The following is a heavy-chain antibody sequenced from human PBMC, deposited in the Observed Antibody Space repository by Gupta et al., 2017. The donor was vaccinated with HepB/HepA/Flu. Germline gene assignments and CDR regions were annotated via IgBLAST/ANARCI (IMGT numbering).Heavy chain of an antibody. CDR1: GFSLSNARMG. J-gene: IGHJ6*03. V-gene: IGHV2-26*01. D-gene: IGHD2-2*01. CDR2: IFSNDEK. Sequence: QVTLKESGPVLVKPTETLTLTCTVSGFSLSNARMGVSWIRQPPGKALEWLAHIFSNDEKSYSTSLKSRLTISKDTSKSQVVLTMTNMDPVDTATYYCARMGRGRDIVVVPAAMRPTYYYYMDVWGKGTTVTVSS. CDR3: ARMGRGRDIVVVPAAMRPTYYYYMDV.